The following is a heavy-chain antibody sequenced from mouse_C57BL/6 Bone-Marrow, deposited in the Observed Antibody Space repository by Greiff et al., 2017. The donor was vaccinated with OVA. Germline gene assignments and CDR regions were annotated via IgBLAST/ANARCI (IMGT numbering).Heavy chain of an antibody. CDR1: GYTFTSYW. CDR2: IDPSDSYT. V-gene: IGHV1-69*01. Sequence: QVQLQQPGAELVMPGASVKLSCKASGYTFTSYWMHWVKQRPGQGLEWIGEIDPSDSYTNYNQKFKGKSTLTVDKSSSTAYMQLSSLTSEDSAVYYCAGDYYGSSWFAYWGQGTLVTVSA. CDR3: AGDYYGSSWFAY. J-gene: IGHJ3*01. D-gene: IGHD1-1*01.